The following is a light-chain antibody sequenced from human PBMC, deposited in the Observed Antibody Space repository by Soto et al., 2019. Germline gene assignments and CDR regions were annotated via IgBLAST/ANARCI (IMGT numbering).Light chain of an antibody. V-gene: IGLV1-47*01. CDR2: RNN. Sequence: QSVLTQPPSASGTPGQRVTISCSGSSSNIGSNYIYWYQQLPGTAPQLLIYRNNHRPSGVPDRFSGSKSCTSASLAISGLRSEDEADYYCAAWDDSLSGPVFGGGTKLTVL. J-gene: IGLJ2*01. CDR1: SSNIGSNY. CDR3: AAWDDSLSGPV.